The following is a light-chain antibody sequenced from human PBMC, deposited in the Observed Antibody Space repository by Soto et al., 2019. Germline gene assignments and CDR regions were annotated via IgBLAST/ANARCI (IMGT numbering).Light chain of an antibody. CDR1: QSISSY. CDR3: QQSYSTPVT. V-gene: IGKV1-39*01. J-gene: IGKJ5*01. CDR2: AAS. Sequence: DIQMTKSPSSLSASVGDRVTITCRASQSISSYLNWYQQKPGKAPKLLIYAASSLQSGVPSRFSGSASGTDFTLTISSLQPEDFATYYCQQSYSTPVTFGQGTRLEIK.